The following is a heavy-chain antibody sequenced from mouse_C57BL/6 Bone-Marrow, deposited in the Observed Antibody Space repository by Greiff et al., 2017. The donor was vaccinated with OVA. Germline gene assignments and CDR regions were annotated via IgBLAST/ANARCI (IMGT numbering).Heavy chain of an antibody. J-gene: IGHJ2*01. CDR2: ISDGGSYT. CDR3: ARVTTVVRYFDY. CDR1: GFTFSSYA. Sequence: EVKLVESGGGLVKPGGSLKLSCAASGFTFSSYAMSWVRQTPEKRLEWVATISDGGSYTYYPDNVKGRFTISRDNAKNNLYLQMSHLKSEDTAMYYCARVTTVVRYFDYWGQGTTLTVSS. D-gene: IGHD1-1*01. V-gene: IGHV5-4*03.